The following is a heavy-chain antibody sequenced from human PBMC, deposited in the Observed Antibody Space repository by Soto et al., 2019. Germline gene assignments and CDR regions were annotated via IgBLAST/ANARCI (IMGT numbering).Heavy chain of an antibody. CDR3: ARGVYYFGSGRFDP. J-gene: IGHJ5*02. Sequence: PSETLSLTCAASGGSLTDFYWSWIRQPPGKGLEWIGEIDHSGTANYDPSLESRVTISVDTSKNQISLEVNSVTAADTAVYYCARGVYYFGSGRFDPWGQGTLVTVS. CDR2: IDHSGTA. CDR1: GGSLTDFY. V-gene: IGHV4-34*01. D-gene: IGHD3-10*01.